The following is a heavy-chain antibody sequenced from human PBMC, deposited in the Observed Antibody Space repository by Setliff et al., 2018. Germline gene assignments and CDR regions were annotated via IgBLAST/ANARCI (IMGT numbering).Heavy chain of an antibody. Sequence: GGSLRLSCAASGFTFSSYAMSWVRQALGKGLGWVSAISGSGGSTYYADSVKGRFTISRDNSKNTLYLQMNSLRAEDTAVYYCAKDPRQQGKGYYFDYWGQGTLVTVSS. CDR1: GFTFSSYA. CDR3: AKDPRQQGKGYYFDY. D-gene: IGHD6-13*01. J-gene: IGHJ4*02. CDR2: ISGSGGST. V-gene: IGHV3-23*01.